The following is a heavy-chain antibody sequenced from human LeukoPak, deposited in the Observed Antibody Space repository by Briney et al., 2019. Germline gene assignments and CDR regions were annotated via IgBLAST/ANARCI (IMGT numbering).Heavy chain of an antibody. D-gene: IGHD4-17*01. CDR3: ASGTTVTNFAY. CDR2: IYYSGST. V-gene: IGHV4-59*01. CDR1: GGSISSYY. J-gene: IGHJ4*02. Sequence: PSETLSLTCTVSGGSISSYYWSWIRQPPGKGLEWIGYIYYSGSTNYNPSLESRVTISVDTSKNRFSLNLNSVTAADTAVYYCASGTTVTNFAYWGQGTLVTVSS.